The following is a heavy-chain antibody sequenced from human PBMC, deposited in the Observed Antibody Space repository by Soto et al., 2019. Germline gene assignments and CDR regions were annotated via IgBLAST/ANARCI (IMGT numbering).Heavy chain of an antibody. V-gene: IGHV1-18*01. CDR1: GYTFTSYG. D-gene: IGHD2-15*01. J-gene: IGHJ4*02. Sequence: ASVKVSCKASGYTFTSYGISWVRQAPGQGLEWMGWISAYNGNTNYAQKLQGRVTMTTDTSTSTAYMELRSLRSDDTAVYYFARHGVCSGGSCYSGHWGQGTLVTVSS. CDR2: ISAYNGNT. CDR3: ARHGVCSGGSCYSGH.